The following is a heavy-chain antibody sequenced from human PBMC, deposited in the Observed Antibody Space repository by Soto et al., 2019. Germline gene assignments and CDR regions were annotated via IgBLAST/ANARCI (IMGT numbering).Heavy chain of an antibody. CDR1: GFTFSSYG. J-gene: IGHJ4*02. D-gene: IGHD3-16*01. CDR3: AKEDYDYLWGSKHLDS. CDR2: ISYDGSNK. V-gene: IGHV3-30*18. Sequence: QVQLVESGGGVVQPGRSLRLSCATSGFTFSSYGVHWVRQAPGKGLEWVAVISYDGSNKYYADSVEGRFTISRDNSKNTLYLQMNSLRAEDTAVYYCAKEDYDYLWGSKHLDSWGQGTLVTVSS.